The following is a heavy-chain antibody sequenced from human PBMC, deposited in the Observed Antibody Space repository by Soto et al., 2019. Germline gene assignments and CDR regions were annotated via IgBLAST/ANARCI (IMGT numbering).Heavy chain of an antibody. D-gene: IGHD3-10*01. V-gene: IGHV3-53*01. J-gene: IGHJ4*02. CDR1: GFTVSNNY. Sequence: EVQLVESGGGLIQPGGSLRLSCAVSGFTVSNNYMSWVRQAPGKGLEGVSVIYSGGYTAYGDSVKGRFTISRDNSKNTLYLHRQNRGPRAPAGYSRATPPGGGGYWGQGTLVTVSS. CDR2: IYSGGYT. CDR3: ATPPGGGGY.